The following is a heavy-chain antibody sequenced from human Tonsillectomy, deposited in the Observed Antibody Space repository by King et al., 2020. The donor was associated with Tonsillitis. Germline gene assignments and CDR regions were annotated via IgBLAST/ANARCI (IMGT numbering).Heavy chain of an antibody. V-gene: IGHV1-69*06. CDR2: IIPSFAPA. Sequence: QLEQSGAEVKKPGSSVMVSCKTSGGTYTDYAFSWVRQAPGQGLEWMGGIIPSFAPAIYAKKFQGRVTITVDKSTSTTYMKLTSLRSEDTAVYYCARDIGDWGDYWGQGTLVTVSS. CDR1: GGTYTDYA. J-gene: IGHJ4*02. CDR3: ARDIGDWGDY. D-gene: IGHD3-10*01.